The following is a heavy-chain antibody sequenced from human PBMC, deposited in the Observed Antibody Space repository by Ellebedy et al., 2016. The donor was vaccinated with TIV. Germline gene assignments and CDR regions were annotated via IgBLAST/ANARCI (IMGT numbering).Heavy chain of an antibody. CDR1: RFSFRSYW. Sequence: GESLKISCAASRFSFRSYWMSWVRQAPGRGLEWVANINQDESQRYYVDPVKGRFTISRDNTKSSLYLQMNNLSAEDSAVYYCATDGSYGDFRSPAHAFERWGQGTMVSVSS. CDR3: ATDGSYGDFRSPAHAFER. J-gene: IGHJ3*02. CDR2: INQDESQR. V-gene: IGHV3-7*01. D-gene: IGHD4-17*01.